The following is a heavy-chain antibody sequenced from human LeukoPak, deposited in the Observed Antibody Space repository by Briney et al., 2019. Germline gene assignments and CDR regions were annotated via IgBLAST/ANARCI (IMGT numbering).Heavy chain of an antibody. Sequence: SETLSLTCTVSGGSISSYYWSWIRQPPGKGLEWIGEINHSGSTNYNPSLKSRVTISVDTSKNQFSLKLSSVTAADTAVYYCARGEDAFDIWGQGTMVTVSS. J-gene: IGHJ3*02. CDR3: ARGEDAFDI. CDR2: INHSGST. V-gene: IGHV4-34*01. CDR1: GGSISSYY.